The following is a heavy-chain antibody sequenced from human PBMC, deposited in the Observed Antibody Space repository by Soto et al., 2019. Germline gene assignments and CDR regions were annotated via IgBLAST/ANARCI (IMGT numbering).Heavy chain of an antibody. CDR1: GVTFSSYA. D-gene: IGHD3-9*01. V-gene: IGHV3-23*01. CDR2: ISGSGGST. Sequence: PGGSLRLSCAASGVTFSSYAMSWVRQAPGKGLEWVSAISGSGGSTYYADSVKGRFTISRDNSKNTLYLQMNSLRAEDTAAYYYAKVHSLYYDIFSGQITGRSYYGMDVSGQASSVTV. CDR3: AKVHSLYYDIFSGQITGRSYYGMDV. J-gene: IGHJ6*01.